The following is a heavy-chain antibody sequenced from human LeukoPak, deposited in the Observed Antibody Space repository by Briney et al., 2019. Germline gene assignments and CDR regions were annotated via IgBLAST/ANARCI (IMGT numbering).Heavy chain of an antibody. CDR2: ISGSGGST. V-gene: IGHV3-23*01. J-gene: IGHJ4*02. Sequence: GGSLRLSCAASGFTFSSYAMTWVHQAPGKGLEWVSAISGSGGSTYYADSVKGRFTISRDNSKNTLYLQMNSLRAEDTAVYYCAKVAAAGTAFDYWGQGTLVTVSS. CDR3: AKVAAAGTAFDY. CDR1: GFTFSSYA. D-gene: IGHD6-13*01.